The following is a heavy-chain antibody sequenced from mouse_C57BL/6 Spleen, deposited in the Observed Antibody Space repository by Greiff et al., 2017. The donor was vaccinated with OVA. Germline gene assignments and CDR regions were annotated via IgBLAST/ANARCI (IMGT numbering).Heavy chain of an antibody. J-gene: IGHJ2*01. Sequence: QVQLQQSGAELMKPGASVKLSCKASGYTFTGYWIEWVKQRPGHGLEWIGEILPGSGCTNYNEKFKGKATFTADTSSNTAYMQLSSLTAEDSAIYYCARRYDGSSDYWGQGTTLTVSS. CDR3: ARRYDGSSDY. CDR2: ILPGSGCT. CDR1: GYTFTGYW. D-gene: IGHD1-3*01. V-gene: IGHV1-9*01.